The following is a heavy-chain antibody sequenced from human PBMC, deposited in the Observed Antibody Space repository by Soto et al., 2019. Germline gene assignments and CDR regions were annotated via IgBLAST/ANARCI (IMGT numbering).Heavy chain of an antibody. D-gene: IGHD6-13*01. Sequence: GGSLSLSCAASGFTFSSNAMSWGRQPQGKGLGLVWAISGSGGSTYYADSVKGRFTISRDNSKNTLYLQMNSLRAEDTAVYYCAKDKQLGPDAFDIWGQGTMVTVSS. CDR2: ISGSGGST. CDR3: AKDKQLGPDAFDI. V-gene: IGHV3-23*01. J-gene: IGHJ3*02. CDR1: GFTFSSNA.